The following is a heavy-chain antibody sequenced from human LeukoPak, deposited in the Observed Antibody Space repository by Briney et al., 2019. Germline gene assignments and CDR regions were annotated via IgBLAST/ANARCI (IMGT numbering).Heavy chain of an antibody. CDR2: IYYTGST. CDR3: VRVLPYSGVWGVDY. J-gene: IGHJ4*02. D-gene: IGHD6-19*01. CDR1: GFTINNYY. Sequence: SETLSLTCTASGFTINNYYWSWLRHPPGKGLEWIGYIYYTGSTNYNPSLKSRVSISVETSKNQFSVNLISVSAADTAVYYCVRVLPYSGVWGVDYWGQGALVTVSS. V-gene: IGHV4-59*01.